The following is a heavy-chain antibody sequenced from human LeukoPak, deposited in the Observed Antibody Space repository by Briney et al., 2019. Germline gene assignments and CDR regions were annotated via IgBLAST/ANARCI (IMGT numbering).Heavy chain of an antibody. CDR1: GGTFSSYA. CDR3: ASTYYDSWYFDL. CDR2: IIPIFGTA. J-gene: IGHJ2*01. V-gene: IGHV1-69*13. Sequence: SVKVSCKASGGTFSSYAISWVRQAPGQGLEWMGGIIPIFGTANYAQKFQGRVTITADESTRTAYMELSSLRSEDTAVYYCASTYYDSWYFDLWGRGTLVTVSS. D-gene: IGHD3-22*01.